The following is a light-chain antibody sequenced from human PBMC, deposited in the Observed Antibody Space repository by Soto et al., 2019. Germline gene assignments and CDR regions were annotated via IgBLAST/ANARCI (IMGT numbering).Light chain of an antibody. CDR2: GAS. CDR1: QSVSSSY. J-gene: IGKJ1*01. V-gene: IGKV3-20*01. CDR3: QQFGSSSWT. Sequence: ESVLTQSPGTLSLSPGEKATLSCRASQSVSSSYLAWYQQKPGQAPRLLIYGASSRATGIPDRFSGSGSGTDFTLTVSRLEPGDFAVYYCQQFGSSSWTFGQGTKV.